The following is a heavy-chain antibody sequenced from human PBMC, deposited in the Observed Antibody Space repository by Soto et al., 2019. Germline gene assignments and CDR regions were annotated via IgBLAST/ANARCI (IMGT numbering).Heavy chain of an antibody. J-gene: IGHJ4*02. V-gene: IGHV3-30*18. CDR2: ISSDGKDK. Sequence: QVQLVESGGGVVQPGRSLRLSCAASGFTFSSYAIHWVRQAPGKGLEWVAVISSDGKDKYSADSMKGRFAISRDNSKNTLYLQMNSLRAEDTAVYYCAKDSGRGSADYYFDYGGQGTLVTVSS. D-gene: IGHD3-10*01. CDR1: GFTFSSYA. CDR3: AKDSGRGSADYYFDY.